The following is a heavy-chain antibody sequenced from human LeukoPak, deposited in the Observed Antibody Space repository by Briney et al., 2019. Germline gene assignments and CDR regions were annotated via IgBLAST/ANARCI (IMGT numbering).Heavy chain of an antibody. CDR2: ISFDGSIK. CDR1: GFTFTSYG. V-gene: IGHV3-30*02. D-gene: IGHD2-8*01. J-gene: IGHJ4*02. Sequence: GGSLRLSCAASGFTFTSYGMHWVRQAPGKGLEWVAFISFDGSIKYYGVSVKGRFTISTDSSKNTLYLNMNSLRTEDTAVYYCAILHGVPHDDFVYWGQGLMVTVSS. CDR3: AILHGVPHDDFVY.